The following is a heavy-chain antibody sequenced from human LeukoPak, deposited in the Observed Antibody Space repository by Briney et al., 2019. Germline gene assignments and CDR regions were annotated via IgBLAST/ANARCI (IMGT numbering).Heavy chain of an antibody. Sequence: SETLSLTCTVSGGSISSYYWSWIRQPPGKGLEWIGYVFYSGSINYNPSLKSRVTISVDTSKNQFTLKLSPVTPADTAVYYCARDGGRFSFGFGYWGQGTLVTVSS. CDR3: ARDGGRFSFGFGY. CDR2: VFYSGSI. D-gene: IGHD5-18*01. V-gene: IGHV4-59*01. CDR1: GGSISSYY. J-gene: IGHJ4*02.